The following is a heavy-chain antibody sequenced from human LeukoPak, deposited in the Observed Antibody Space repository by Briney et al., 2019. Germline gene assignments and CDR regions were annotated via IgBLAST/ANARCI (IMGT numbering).Heavy chain of an antibody. CDR2: IYYSGST. J-gene: IGHJ4*02. V-gene: IGHV4-39*01. D-gene: IGHD3-3*01. Sequence: PSETLSLTCTVSGGSISSSSYYWGWIRQPPGKGLEWIGSIYYSGSTYYNPSLKSRVTISVDTSKNQFSLKPSSVTAADTAVYYCASDRYYDFWSGYYPMWGQGTLVTVSS. CDR1: GGSISSSSYY. CDR3: ASDRYYDFWSGYYPM.